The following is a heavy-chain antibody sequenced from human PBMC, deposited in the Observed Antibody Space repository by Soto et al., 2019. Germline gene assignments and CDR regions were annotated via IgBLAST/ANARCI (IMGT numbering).Heavy chain of an antibody. CDR1: GFTFSSYA. CDR3: AKTQYYDILTGAHSDY. J-gene: IGHJ4*02. V-gene: IGHV3-23*01. D-gene: IGHD3-9*01. Sequence: EVQLLESGGGLVQPGGSLRLSCAASGFTFSSYAMSWVRQAPGKGLEWVSAISGSGGSTYYADSVKGRFTISRDNSKNTLYLQMNSLRAEDTAVYYCAKTQYYDILTGAHSDYWGQGTLVTVSS. CDR2: ISGSGGST.